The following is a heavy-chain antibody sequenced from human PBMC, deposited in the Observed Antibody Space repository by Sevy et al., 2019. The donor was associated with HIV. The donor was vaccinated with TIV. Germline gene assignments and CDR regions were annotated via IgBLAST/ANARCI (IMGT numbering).Heavy chain of an antibody. Sequence: ASVKVSCKASGYTFTSYGISWVRQAPGQGLEWRGWISAYNGNTNYAQKFQGRVTMTTDTSTSTAYMELRSLRSDDTAVYYCARDRPYSGSYLNWFDPWGQGTLVTVSS. CDR1: GYTFTSYG. D-gene: IGHD1-26*01. V-gene: IGHV1-18*01. CDR3: ARDRPYSGSYLNWFDP. J-gene: IGHJ5*02. CDR2: ISAYNGNT.